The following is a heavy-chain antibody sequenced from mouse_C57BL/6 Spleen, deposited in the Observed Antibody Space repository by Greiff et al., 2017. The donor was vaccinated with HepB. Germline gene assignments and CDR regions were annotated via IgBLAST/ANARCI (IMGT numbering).Heavy chain of an antibody. CDR1: GYSITSGYY. CDR2: ISYDGSN. V-gene: IGHV3-6*01. CDR3: ARDWNGSSPFAY. J-gene: IGHJ3*01. D-gene: IGHD1-1*01. Sequence: EVKLLESGPGLVKPSQSLSLTCSVTGYSITSGYYWNWIRQFPGNKLEWMGYISYDGSNNYNPSLKNRISITRDTSKNQFFLKLNSVTTEDTATYYCARDWNGSSPFAYWGQGTLVTVSA.